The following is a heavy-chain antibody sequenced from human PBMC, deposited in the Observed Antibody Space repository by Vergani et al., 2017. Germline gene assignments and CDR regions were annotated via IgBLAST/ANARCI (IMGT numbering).Heavy chain of an antibody. J-gene: IGHJ1*01. V-gene: IGHV2-5*02. D-gene: IGHD2-15*01. CDR2: IYWDDDK. Sequence: QITLKESGPTLVKPTQTLTLTCTFSGFSLSTSGVGVGWIRQPPGKALEWLALIYWDDDKRYRPSLKSRLTITKDTSKNQVVLTMTKMDPVDTATYYCAHSYCSGGSCFNPPRHWGQGTLVTVSS. CDR1: GFSLSTSGVG. CDR3: AHSYCSGGSCFNPPRH.